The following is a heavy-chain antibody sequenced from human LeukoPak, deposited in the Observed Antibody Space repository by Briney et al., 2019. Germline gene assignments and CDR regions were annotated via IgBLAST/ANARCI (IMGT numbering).Heavy chain of an antibody. D-gene: IGHD1-26*01. CDR2: ISWNNGSI. J-gene: IGHJ4*02. CDR3: AKGQWELPDSEFDY. V-gene: IGHV3-9*03. CDR1: GFTFDDYA. Sequence: GGSLRLSCAASGFTFDDYAMHWVRQAPGKGLEWVSGISWNNGSIGYADSVKGRFTISRDNAKNSLYLQMNSLRAEDMALYYCAKGQWELPDSEFDYWGQGTLVTVSS.